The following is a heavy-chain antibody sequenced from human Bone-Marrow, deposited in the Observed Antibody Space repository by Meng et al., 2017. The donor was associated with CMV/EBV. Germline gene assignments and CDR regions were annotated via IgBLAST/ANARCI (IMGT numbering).Heavy chain of an antibody. CDR3: ARVQFLETANDAFDM. Sequence: ASVKVSCKASGYTFIGYYMHWVRQVPGQGLEWMGWINPNPNRGDTKYGQKFQGRVTMTSDTSLSTAYMELSRLRSDDTAVYYCARVQFLETANDAFDMWGQGKMVNVSS. CDR2: INPNPNRGDT. V-gene: IGHV1-2*02. J-gene: IGHJ3*02. CDR1: GYTFIGYY.